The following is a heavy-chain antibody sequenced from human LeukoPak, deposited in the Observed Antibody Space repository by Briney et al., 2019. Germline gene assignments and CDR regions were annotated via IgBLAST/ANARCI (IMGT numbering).Heavy chain of an antibody. V-gene: IGHV3-7*01. J-gene: IGHJ4*02. CDR2: IKKDGSEK. CDR1: GFIFSSSW. CDR3: ASEGGAVAPNYFNS. D-gene: IGHD3-16*01. Sequence: GGSLRLSYAASGFIFSSSWMSWVRQAPGKGLEWVANIKKDGSEKYYVDSVRGRFTISRDNAKKSLYLQMNSLRVEDTAVYYCASEGGAVAPNYFNSWGQGTLVTVSS.